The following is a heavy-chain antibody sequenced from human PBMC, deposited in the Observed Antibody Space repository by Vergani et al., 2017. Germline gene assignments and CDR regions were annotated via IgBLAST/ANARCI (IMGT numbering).Heavy chain of an antibody. V-gene: IGHV5-51*01. CDR2: IYPGDSDT. CDR3: ARSMEVTCGGVIAMKPDAFDI. D-gene: IGHD3-16*02. Sequence: EVQLVQSGAEVKKPGESLKISCKGSGYSFTSYWIGWVRQMPGKGLEWMGIIYPGDSDTRYSPSFQGQVTISADKSISTAYLQWSSLKASDTAMYYCARSMEVTCGGVIAMKPDAFDIWGQGTMVTVSS. CDR1: GYSFTSYW. J-gene: IGHJ3*02.